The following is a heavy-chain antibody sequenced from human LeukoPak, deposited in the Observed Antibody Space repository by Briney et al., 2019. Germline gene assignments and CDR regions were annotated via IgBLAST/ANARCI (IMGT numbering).Heavy chain of an antibody. CDR3: TRYGSGSYSALFDY. Sequence: SETLSLTCTVSGGSTSSYYWSWIRQPAGKGLEWIGRIYTSGSTNYNPSLKSRVTMSVDTSKNQFSLKLSSVTAADTAVYYCTRYGSGSYSALFDYWGQGTLVTVSS. CDR2: IYTSGST. D-gene: IGHD3-10*01. CDR1: GGSTSSYY. V-gene: IGHV4-4*07. J-gene: IGHJ4*02.